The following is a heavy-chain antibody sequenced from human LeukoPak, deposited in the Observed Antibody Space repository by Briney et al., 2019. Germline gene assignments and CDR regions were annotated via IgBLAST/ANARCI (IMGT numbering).Heavy chain of an antibody. D-gene: IGHD2-21*02. Sequence: GGSLRLSCAASGFTFRSYSMNWVRQAPGKGLEWVSYISSSSSTIYYADSVKGRFTISRDNAKNSLYLQMNSLRAEDTAVYYCARDGGVEAYCGGDCYYYDYWGQGTLVTVSS. CDR2: ISSSSSTI. V-gene: IGHV3-48*01. CDR3: ARDGGVEAYCGGDCYYYDY. J-gene: IGHJ4*02. CDR1: GFTFRSYS.